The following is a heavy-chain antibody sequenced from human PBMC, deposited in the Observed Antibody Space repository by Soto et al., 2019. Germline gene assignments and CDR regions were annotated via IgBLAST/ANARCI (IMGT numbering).Heavy chain of an antibody. J-gene: IGHJ6*02. CDR3: ARVKYSSYPAYYYYGMDV. CDR1: GGSISSYY. V-gene: IGHV4-59*01. CDR2: IYYSGST. Sequence: SENLSLTCTVSGGSISSYYWSWIRQPPGKGLEWIGYIYYSGSTNYNPSLKSRVTISVDTSKNQFSLKLSSVTAADTAVYYCARVKYSSYPAYYYYGMDVWGQGTTVT. D-gene: IGHD6-6*01.